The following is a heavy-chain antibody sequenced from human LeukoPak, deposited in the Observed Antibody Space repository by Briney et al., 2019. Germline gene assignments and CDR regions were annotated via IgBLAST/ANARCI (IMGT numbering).Heavy chain of an antibody. CDR2: INQDGSEK. CDR3: AREGHGDYHI. D-gene: IGHD4-17*01. V-gene: IGHV3-7*01. CDR1: GLTFSNHW. J-gene: IGHJ3*02. Sequence: GGSLRLSCAASGLTFSNHWMTWARQAPGKGLERVANINQDGSEKYYVESVKGRFSISRDNAKNSLYLQMNSPRVEDTAMYFCAREGHGDYHIWGQGTMVTVSS.